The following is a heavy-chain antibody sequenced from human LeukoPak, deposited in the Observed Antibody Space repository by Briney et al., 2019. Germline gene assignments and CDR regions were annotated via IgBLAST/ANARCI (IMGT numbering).Heavy chain of an antibody. Sequence: ASVKVSCKASGYTFTGYYIHWVRQAPGQGLEWMGWINPNSGGTNYAQKFQGRATMTRDTSISTAYMELSRLRSDDTAVYYCARGPGRRIYGDYVDYWGQGTLVTVSS. CDR2: INPNSGGT. CDR1: GYTFTGYY. CDR3: ARGPGRRIYGDYVDY. D-gene: IGHD4-17*01. V-gene: IGHV1-2*02. J-gene: IGHJ4*02.